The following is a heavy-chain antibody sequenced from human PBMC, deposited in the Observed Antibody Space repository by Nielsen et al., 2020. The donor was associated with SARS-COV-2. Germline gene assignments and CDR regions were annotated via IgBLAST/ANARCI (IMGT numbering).Heavy chain of an antibody. CDR1: GFPFSSYA. Sequence: GGSLRLSCAASGFPFSSYAMSWVRQAPGKGLEWVSAISGSGGSTYYADSVKGRFTISRDNSKNTLYLQMNSLRAEDTAVYYCAKDPYSSGWYWWGFDYWGQGTLVTVSS. CDR2: ISGSGGST. D-gene: IGHD6-19*01. CDR3: AKDPYSSGWYWWGFDY. V-gene: IGHV3-23*01. J-gene: IGHJ4*02.